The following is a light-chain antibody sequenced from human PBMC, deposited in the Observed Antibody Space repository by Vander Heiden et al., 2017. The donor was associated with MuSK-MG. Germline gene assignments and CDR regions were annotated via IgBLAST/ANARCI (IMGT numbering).Light chain of an antibody. V-gene: IGLV3-10*01. CDR1: ALPKKY. CDR3: YSTDSSGDHVV. Sequence: SYELTQPPSVSVSPGQTARILCSGDALPKKYTYGYQQKSGLAPLLVIYEDRKRPSEIPERFSGSASGTTATLTITGAQVEDEADYYCYSTDSSGDHVVFGGGTKLTVL. CDR2: EDR. J-gene: IGLJ3*02.